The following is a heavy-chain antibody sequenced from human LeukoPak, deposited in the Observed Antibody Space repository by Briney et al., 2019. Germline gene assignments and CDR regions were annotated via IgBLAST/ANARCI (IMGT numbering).Heavy chain of an antibody. D-gene: IGHD3-10*01. CDR1: GGSFSGYY. CDR2: INHRGST. V-gene: IGHV4-34*01. CDR3: ARRPRYYGSGSYYKGPSFDY. Sequence: SETLSLTCAVYGGSFSGYYWSWIRQPPGKGLEWIGEINHRGSTNYNPSLKSRVTISVDTSKNQFSLKLSSVTAADTAVYYCARRPRYYGSGSYYKGPSFDYWGQGTLVTVSS. J-gene: IGHJ4*02.